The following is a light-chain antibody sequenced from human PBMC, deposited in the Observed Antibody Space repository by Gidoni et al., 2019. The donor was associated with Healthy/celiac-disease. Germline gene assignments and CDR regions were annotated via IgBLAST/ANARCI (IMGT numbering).Light chain of an antibody. CDR2: AAS. V-gene: IGKV1-39*01. J-gene: IGKJ2*01. CDR1: QSISSY. CDR3: QQSYSTLPYT. Sequence: TITCRASQSISSYLNWYQQKPGTAPKLLIYAASSLQSVVPSRFSGSASATDFTLTISSLQPEDFATYYCQQSYSTLPYTFGQGTKLEIK.